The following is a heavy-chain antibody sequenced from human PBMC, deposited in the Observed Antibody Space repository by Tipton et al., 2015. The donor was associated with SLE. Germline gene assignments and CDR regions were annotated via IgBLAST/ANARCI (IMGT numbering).Heavy chain of an antibody. CDR2: INHSGST. Sequence: TLSLTCAVYGGSFSGYYWSWIRQPPGKGLEWIGEINHSGSTNYSPSLKSRVTISVDTSKNQFSLKLSSVTAADTAVYYCANQYYDFWSGYSLYWGQGTLVTVSS. V-gene: IGHV4-34*01. J-gene: IGHJ4*02. CDR3: ANQYYDFWSGYSLY. CDR1: GGSFSGYY. D-gene: IGHD3-3*01.